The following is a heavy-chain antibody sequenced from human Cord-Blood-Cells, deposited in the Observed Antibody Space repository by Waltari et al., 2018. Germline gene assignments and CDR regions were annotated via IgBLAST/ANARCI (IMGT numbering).Heavy chain of an antibody. D-gene: IGHD3-9*01. J-gene: IGHJ4*02. CDR3: ARDIMGYDILTGYYNDY. V-gene: IGHV4-34*01. Sequence: QVQLQQWGAGLLKPSEILSLPCAVYGGSFSGYSWRWIRQPPGKGLESIGEINHSGSTNYNPSLKSRVTISVDTSKNQFSLKLSSVTAADTAVYYCARDIMGYDILTGYYNDYWGQGTLVTVSS. CDR1: GGSFSGYS. CDR2: INHSGST.